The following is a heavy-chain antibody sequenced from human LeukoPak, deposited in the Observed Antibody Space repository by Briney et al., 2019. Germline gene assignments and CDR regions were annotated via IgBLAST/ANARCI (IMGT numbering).Heavy chain of an antibody. Sequence: SETLSLTCTVSGGSISSSSYYWGWIRQPPGKGLEWIGSIYYSGSTYYNPSLKSRVTISVDTSKNQFSLKLSSVTAADTAVYYCARDIPTYYDFWSGYYTGTRPPIWGKGTTVTVSS. CDR2: IYYSGST. V-gene: IGHV4-39*07. CDR1: GGSISSSSYY. D-gene: IGHD3-3*01. J-gene: IGHJ6*04. CDR3: ARDIPTYYDFWSGYYTGTRPPI.